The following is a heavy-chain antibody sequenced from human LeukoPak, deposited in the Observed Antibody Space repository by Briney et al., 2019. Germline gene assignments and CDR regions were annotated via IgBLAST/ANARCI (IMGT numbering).Heavy chain of an antibody. CDR3: ARCDCSGGSCYGPDY. J-gene: IGHJ4*02. D-gene: IGHD2-15*01. CDR2: IYTSGST. V-gene: IGHV4-4*07. CDR1: GASISSHY. Sequence: SETLSLTCSVSGASISSHYWGWIRQPAGKGLEWIGRIYTSGSTNYNPSLKSRVTMSVDTSKNQFSLKLSSVTAADTAVCYCARCDCSGGSCYGPDYWGQGTLVTVSS.